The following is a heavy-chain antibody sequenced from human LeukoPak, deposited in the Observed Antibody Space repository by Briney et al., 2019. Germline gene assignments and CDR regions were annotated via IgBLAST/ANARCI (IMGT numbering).Heavy chain of an antibody. J-gene: IGHJ4*02. CDR1: GYSFTSYW. V-gene: IGHV5-51*01. CDR3: AIGRGDGYKSEGGYFDY. Sequence: GESLKISCKGSGYSFTSYWIGWVRQMPGKGLEWMGIIYPGDSDTRYSPSFQSQVTISADNSIVTAYLQSRSLKASDTAMYYCAIGRGDGYKSEGGYFDYWGKGTLVTVSS. D-gene: IGHD5-24*01. CDR2: IYPGDSDT.